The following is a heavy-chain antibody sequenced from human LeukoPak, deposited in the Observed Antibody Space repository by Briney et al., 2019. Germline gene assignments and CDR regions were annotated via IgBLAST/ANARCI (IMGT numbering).Heavy chain of an antibody. CDR2: ISSSSSYI. CDR1: GFTFSSYS. J-gene: IGHJ4*02. Sequence: GGSLRLSCAASGFTFSSYSMNWVRQAPGKGLEWASSISSSSSYIYYADSVKGRFTISRDNAKNSLYLQMNSLRAEDTAVYYCARSGDYGDSSGRDYWGQGTLVTVSS. V-gene: IGHV3-21*01. D-gene: IGHD4-17*01. CDR3: ARSGDYGDSSGRDY.